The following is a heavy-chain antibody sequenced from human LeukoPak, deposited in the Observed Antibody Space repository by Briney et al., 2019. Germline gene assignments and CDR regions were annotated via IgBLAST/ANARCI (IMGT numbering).Heavy chain of an antibody. J-gene: IGHJ4*02. CDR1: GFTVSSHY. Sequence: PGGSLRLSCAASGFTVSSHYMSWVRQAPGMGLEWVSVIYSGGTTYYADSVKGRFTISRDNSKNTLYLQMNSLRADDTAEYSCARDLGGYFDYWGQGTLVTASS. CDR3: ARDLGGYFDY. CDR2: IYSGGTT. V-gene: IGHV3-53*01. D-gene: IGHD3-16*01.